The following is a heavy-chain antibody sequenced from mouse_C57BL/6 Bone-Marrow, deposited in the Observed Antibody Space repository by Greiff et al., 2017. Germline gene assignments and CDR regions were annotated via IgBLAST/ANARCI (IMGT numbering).Heavy chain of an antibody. Sequence: QVQLQQPGAELVKPGASVKLSCKASGYTFTSYWMQWVKQRPGQGLEWIGEIDPSDSYTNYNQKFKGKATLTVDTSSSTAYMQLSSLTSEDSAVYYCASEVIYDGYGAWFAYWGQGTLVTVSA. CDR3: ASEVIYDGYGAWFAY. CDR2: IDPSDSYT. J-gene: IGHJ3*01. D-gene: IGHD2-3*01. V-gene: IGHV1-50*01. CDR1: GYTFTSYW.